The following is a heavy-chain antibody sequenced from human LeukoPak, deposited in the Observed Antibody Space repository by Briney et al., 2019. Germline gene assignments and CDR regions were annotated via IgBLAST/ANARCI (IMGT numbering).Heavy chain of an antibody. CDR3: ASGTEYCRGGSCSRYFDY. CDR1: GGSFSGYY. J-gene: IGHJ4*02. V-gene: IGHV4-34*01. D-gene: IGHD2-15*01. CDR2: INHSGST. Sequence: SETLSLTCAVYGGSFSGYYWSWIRQPPGKGLEWIGEINHSGSTNYNPSLKSRVTISVDTSKNQFSLKLSSVTAADTAVYYCASGTEYCRGGSCSRYFDYWGQGTLVTVSS.